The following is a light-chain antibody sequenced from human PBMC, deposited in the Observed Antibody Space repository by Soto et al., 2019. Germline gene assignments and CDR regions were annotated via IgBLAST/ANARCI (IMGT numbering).Light chain of an antibody. V-gene: IGKV3-20*01. CDR2: AAS. CDR3: QHFGGTTFT. Sequence: EIGLTHSPATLSVSQGERATLSGRASQGISSLLAWYQQKPGQAPRLLIYAASTRAAGIPDRFSGSGSGTDFTLTISRLEPGDFAVYYCQHFGGTTFTFGQGTRLEIK. CDR1: QGISSL. J-gene: IGKJ5*01.